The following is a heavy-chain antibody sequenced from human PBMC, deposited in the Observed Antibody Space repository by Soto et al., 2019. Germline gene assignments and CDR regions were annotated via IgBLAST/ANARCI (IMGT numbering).Heavy chain of an antibody. CDR2: IYQSGSS. D-gene: IGHD6-13*01. V-gene: IGHV4-30-2*01. Sequence: PSETLSLTCAASGFSISSGGFSWVWMRPPPGKGLEWIWYIYQSGSSSYYPSLMSRLIISVDKSSNQFFYKQISVTAADTAVFFYCAQSYSSTGAMDYYAMDVWGQGTTVTVSS. CDR3: CAQSYSSTGAMDYYAMDV. J-gene: IGHJ6*02. CDR1: GFSISSGGFS.